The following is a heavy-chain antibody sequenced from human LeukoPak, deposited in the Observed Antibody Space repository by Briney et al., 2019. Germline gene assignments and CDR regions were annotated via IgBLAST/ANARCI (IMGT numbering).Heavy chain of an antibody. Sequence: SETLSLTCTVSGGSISSGGYYWSWIRQPPGKGLEWIGYIYHSGSTYYNPSLKSRVTISVDRSKNQFSLKLSSVTAADTAVYYCARGLGATDFDYWGQGTLVTVSS. D-gene: IGHD1-26*01. CDR1: GGSISSGGYY. J-gene: IGHJ4*02. CDR3: ARGLGATDFDY. V-gene: IGHV4-30-2*01. CDR2: IYHSGST.